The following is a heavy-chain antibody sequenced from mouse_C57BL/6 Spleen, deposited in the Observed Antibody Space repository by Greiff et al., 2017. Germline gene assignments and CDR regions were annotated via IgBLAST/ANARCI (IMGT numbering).Heavy chain of an antibody. Sequence: VQLQQSGAELARPGASVKMSCKASGYTFTSYTMHWVKQRPGQGLEWIGYINPSSGYTKYNQKFNDKATLTADKSSSTAYMQLSSLTSEDSAVYYCARGGTTVVAPYFDYWGQGTTLTVPS. CDR1: GYTFTSYT. J-gene: IGHJ2*01. CDR3: ARGGTTVVAPYFDY. V-gene: IGHV1-4*01. CDR2: INPSSGYT. D-gene: IGHD1-1*01.